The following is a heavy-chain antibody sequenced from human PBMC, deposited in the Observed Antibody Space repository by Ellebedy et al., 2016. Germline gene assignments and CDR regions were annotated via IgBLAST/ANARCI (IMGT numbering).Heavy chain of an antibody. CDR3: VRFPFNYYYGMDV. CDR1: GGSFSGYY. Sequence: SETLSLTCAVYGGSFSGYYWSWIRQPPGKGLEWIGEINHSGSTNYNPSLKSRVTISVDTSKNQFSLKLSSVTAADTAVYYCVRFPFNYYYGMDVWGQGTTVTVSS. V-gene: IGHV4-34*01. J-gene: IGHJ6*02. D-gene: IGHD2/OR15-2a*01. CDR2: INHSGST.